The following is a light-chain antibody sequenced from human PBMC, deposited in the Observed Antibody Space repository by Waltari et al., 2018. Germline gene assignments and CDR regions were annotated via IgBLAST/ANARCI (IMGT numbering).Light chain of an antibody. CDR1: QSISSW. V-gene: IGKV1-5*03. CDR3: QQYNSYPWT. CDR2: KAS. J-gene: IGKJ1*01. Sequence: DIQMTQSPSTLSASVGDRVNIPCRASQSISSWLAWYQQKPGKAPNLLIYKASSLESGVPSRFSGSGSGTEFTLTISSLQPDDFATYYCQQYNSYPWTFGQGTKVEIK.